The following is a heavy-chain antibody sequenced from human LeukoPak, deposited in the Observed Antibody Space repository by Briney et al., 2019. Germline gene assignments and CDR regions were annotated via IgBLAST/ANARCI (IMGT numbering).Heavy chain of an antibody. Sequence: GGSLRLSCAASGFTFSSYGMHWVRQAPGKGLEWVAVISYDGSNKYYADSVKGRFTISRDNSKNTLYLQMNSLRAEDTAVYYCAKGRHYYDSSGPPFDYWGQGTQVTVSS. CDR3: AKGRHYYDSSGPPFDY. D-gene: IGHD3-22*01. CDR1: GFTFSSYG. CDR2: ISYDGSNK. V-gene: IGHV3-30*18. J-gene: IGHJ4*02.